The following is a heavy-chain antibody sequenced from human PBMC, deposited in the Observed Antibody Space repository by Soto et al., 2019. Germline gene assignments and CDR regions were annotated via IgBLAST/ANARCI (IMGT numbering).Heavy chain of an antibody. CDR3: ARDEGVYYGSGSYYYYYYGMDV. J-gene: IGHJ6*02. V-gene: IGHV1-3*01. D-gene: IGHD3-10*01. CDR1: GYTFPSYA. CDR2: INAGNGNT. Sequence: ASVKVSCKASGYTFPSYAMHWVRQAPGQRLGWMGWINAGNGNTKYSQKFQGRVTITRDTSASTAYMELSSLRSEDTAVYYCARDEGVYYGSGSYYYYYYGMDVWGQGTTVTVSS.